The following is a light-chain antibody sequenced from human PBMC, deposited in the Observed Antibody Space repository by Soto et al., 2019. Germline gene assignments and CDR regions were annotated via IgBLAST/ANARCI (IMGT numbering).Light chain of an antibody. J-gene: IGLJ1*01. CDR1: TSDVGAYNY. CDR3: CSFAGSNTYV. CDR2: DVS. Sequence: QSALTQPRSVSGSPGQSVTISCTGTTSDVGAYNYVSWYQQDPGKAPKLIIYDVSKRPSGVPDRFSGSKSGNTASLTISGLQAEDEADYYCCSFAGSNTYVFGTGTKLNVL. V-gene: IGLV2-11*01.